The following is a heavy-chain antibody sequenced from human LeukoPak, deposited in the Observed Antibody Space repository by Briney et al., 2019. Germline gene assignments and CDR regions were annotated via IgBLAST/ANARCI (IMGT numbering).Heavy chain of an antibody. CDR2: IYYSGST. CDR1: GGSISSGDYY. CDR3: ARGPSQKSDLDKTTRVRGFFDY. J-gene: IGHJ4*02. D-gene: IGHD4-23*01. Sequence: MASQTLSLTCTVSGGSISSGDYYWSWIRQPPGKGLEWIGYIYYSGSTYYNPSLKSRVTISVDRSKNQFSLRLSSVTAAGTAVYYCARGPSQKSDLDKTTRVRGFFDYWGQGTLVTVSS. V-gene: IGHV4-30-4*01.